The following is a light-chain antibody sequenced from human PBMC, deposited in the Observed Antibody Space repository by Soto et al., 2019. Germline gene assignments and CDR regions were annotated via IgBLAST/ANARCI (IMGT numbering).Light chain of an antibody. CDR3: SSYTRSSSVV. J-gene: IGLJ2*01. CDR2: EVS. CDR1: SSDVGGYKF. Sequence: QSALTQPASVSGSPGQSITICCTGTSSDVGGYKFVSWYQQHPSNAPKLIIYEVSNRPSGVSNRFSGSKSGNTASLTISGLQAEDEADYYCSSYTRSSSVVFGGGTKVTVL. V-gene: IGLV2-14*01.